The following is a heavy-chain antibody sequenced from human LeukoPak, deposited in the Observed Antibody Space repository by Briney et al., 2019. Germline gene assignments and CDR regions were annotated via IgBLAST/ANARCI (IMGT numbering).Heavy chain of an antibody. CDR1: GYTFIAFY. Sequence: GASVKVSCKASGYTFIAFYMHWVRQAPGQGLEWMGWINPNSGGTNSSQKFQDRVTLTRDTSISTAYMELSSLRSDDTAVYYCARAYGSGSSYHPDYWGQGTRVTVSS. CDR3: ARAYGSGSSYHPDY. CDR2: INPNSGGT. V-gene: IGHV1-2*02. D-gene: IGHD3-10*01. J-gene: IGHJ4*02.